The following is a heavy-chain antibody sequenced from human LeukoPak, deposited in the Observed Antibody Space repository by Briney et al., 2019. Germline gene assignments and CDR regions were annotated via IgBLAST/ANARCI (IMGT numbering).Heavy chain of an antibody. CDR2: IKQDGSEK. J-gene: IGHJ6*03. CDR1: GFTFSRYW. D-gene: IGHD5-18*01. CDR3: ARDLDTALVMDVGYFYYYYMDV. V-gene: IGHV3-7*01. Sequence: GGSLRLSCAASGFTFSRYWMSWVRQAPGKGPEWVANIKQDGSEKYYVDSVKGRLTISRDNAKNSLYPQMNSLRAEDTAVYYCARDLDTALVMDVGYFYYYYMDVWGKGTTVTVSS.